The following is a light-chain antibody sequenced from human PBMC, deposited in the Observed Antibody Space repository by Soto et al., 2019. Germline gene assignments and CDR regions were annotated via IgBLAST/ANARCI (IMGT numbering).Light chain of an antibody. Sequence: EIVLTKSPATLSVSPGEIATLSCRASRSVSRDLAWYQQKPGQAPRILIYGASTRAPSIPARLSGSGSGTDFTLTISSLLSEDFAVYYCQQYDKWHTWTFGQGTKVDIK. CDR1: RSVSRD. CDR2: GAS. CDR3: QQYDKWHTWT. J-gene: IGKJ1*01. V-gene: IGKV3-15*01.